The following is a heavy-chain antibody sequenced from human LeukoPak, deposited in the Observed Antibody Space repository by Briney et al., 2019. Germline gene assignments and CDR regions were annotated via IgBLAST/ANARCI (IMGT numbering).Heavy chain of an antibody. CDR3: ARPTAMVLTWRGNDAFDI. Sequence: ASVKVSCKASGYSFTSYAMHWVRQAPGQRLEWMGWINAGNGNTKYSQKFQGRVTITRDTSASTAYMELSSLRSEDTAVYYCARPTAMVLTWRGNDAFDIWGQGTMVTVSS. V-gene: IGHV1-3*01. CDR2: INAGNGNT. CDR1: GYSFTSYA. J-gene: IGHJ3*02. D-gene: IGHD5-18*01.